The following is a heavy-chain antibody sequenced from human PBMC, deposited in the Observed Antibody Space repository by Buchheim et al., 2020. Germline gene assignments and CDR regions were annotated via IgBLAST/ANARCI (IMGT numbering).Heavy chain of an antibody. D-gene: IGHD3-16*01. J-gene: IGHJ4*02. CDR1: GGSISSYY. Sequence: QVQLQESGPGLVKPSETLSLTCTVSGGSISSYYWSWIRQPPGKGLEWIGYIYYSGGTNYNPSLTSRVTITVDTSKNQFSLKLSSVTAADTAVYYCARGGLVWGVYYFDYWGQGTL. CDR2: IYYSGGT. CDR3: ARGGLVWGVYYFDY. V-gene: IGHV4-59*01.